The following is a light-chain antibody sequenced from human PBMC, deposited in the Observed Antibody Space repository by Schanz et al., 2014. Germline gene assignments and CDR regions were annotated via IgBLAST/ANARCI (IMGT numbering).Light chain of an antibody. Sequence: EIVLTQSPGTLSLSPGERATLSCRASQSVSSTYLAWYQQRPGQAPRLLIYGASRRATGIPDRFSGSGSGTGFTLTISRLEPEDFAVYYCQHYGSSPWAFGQGTKVEIK. CDR2: GAS. CDR3: QHYGSSPWA. CDR1: QSVSSTY. V-gene: IGKV3-20*01. J-gene: IGKJ1*01.